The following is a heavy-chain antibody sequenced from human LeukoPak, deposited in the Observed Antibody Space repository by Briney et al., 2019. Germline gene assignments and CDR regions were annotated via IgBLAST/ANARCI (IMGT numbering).Heavy chain of an antibody. J-gene: IGHJ4*02. CDR2: INSDETGT. CDR1: GFSFSNYW. CDR3: ARDGSLPDY. Sequence: GGSLRLSCAASGFSFSNYWMHWVRQAPGEGLVWVARINSDETGTSYADSVKGRFTISRDNAKNTLYRQMNSLRAEDTAVYYCARDGSLPDYWGQGTLVTVSS. V-gene: IGHV3-74*01.